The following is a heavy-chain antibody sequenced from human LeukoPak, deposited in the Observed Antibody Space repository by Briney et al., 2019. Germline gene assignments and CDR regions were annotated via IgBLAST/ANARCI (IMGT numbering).Heavy chain of an antibody. V-gene: IGHV4-34*01. J-gene: IGHJ4*02. CDR3: GSSSWYLDY. CDR1: GGSFSGYY. D-gene: IGHD6-13*01. CDR2: IYHSGST. Sequence: SETLSLTCAVYGGSFSGYYWSWIRQPPGKGLEWIGEIYHSGSTNYNPSLKSRVTISVDKSKNQFSLKLSSVTAADTAVYYCGSSSWYLDYWGQGTLVTVSS.